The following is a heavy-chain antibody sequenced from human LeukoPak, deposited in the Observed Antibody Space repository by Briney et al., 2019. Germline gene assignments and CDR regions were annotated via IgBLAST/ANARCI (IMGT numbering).Heavy chain of an antibody. Sequence: SETLSLTCTVSDYSISSGYGYYWGWIRQPPGKGLEWIGNIYHSGITYYNHFNSSLKSRVTISIDTSKIQFSLNLSSVTAADTAVYYCARGLASGYPPIPFDYWGQGTLVTVSS. V-gene: IGHV4-38-2*02. J-gene: IGHJ4*02. D-gene: IGHD3-3*01. CDR2: IYHSGIT. CDR3: ARGLASGYPPIPFDY. CDR1: DYSISSGYGYY.